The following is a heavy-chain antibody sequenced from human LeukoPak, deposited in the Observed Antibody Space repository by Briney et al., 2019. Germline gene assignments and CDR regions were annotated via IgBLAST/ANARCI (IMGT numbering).Heavy chain of an antibody. Sequence: GGSLRLSCAASGFTFDDYAMHWVRQAPGKGPEWVSGISWNSGSIGYADSVKGRFTISRDNSKNTLYLQMNSLRAEDTAVYYCARVEEGSPYGMDVWGQGTTVTVSS. CDR3: ARVEEGSPYGMDV. V-gene: IGHV3-9*01. CDR1: GFTFDDYA. CDR2: ISWNSGSI. J-gene: IGHJ6*02.